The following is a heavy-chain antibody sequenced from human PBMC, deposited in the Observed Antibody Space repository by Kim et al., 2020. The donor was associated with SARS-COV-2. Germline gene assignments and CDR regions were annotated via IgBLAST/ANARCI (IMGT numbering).Heavy chain of an antibody. V-gene: IGHV4-31*02. D-gene: IGHD3-9*01. Sequence: HKSRVTISTEPSKNQFSLKRGSVTAADTAVYYCARVSYDILTGYYYFDYWGQGTLVTVSS. CDR3: ARVSYDILTGYYYFDY. J-gene: IGHJ4*02.